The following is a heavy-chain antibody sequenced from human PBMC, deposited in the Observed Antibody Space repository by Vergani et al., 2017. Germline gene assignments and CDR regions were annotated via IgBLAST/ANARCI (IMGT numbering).Heavy chain of an antibody. J-gene: IGHJ4*02. CDR1: GYTFTSYG. CDR2: ISAYNGNT. Sequence: QVQLVQSGAEVKKPGASVKVSCKASGYTFTSYGISWVRQAPGQGLEWMGWISAYNGNTNYAQKLQGRVTMTTDTSTSTAYMELRSLRSDDTAVYYCARAPTPDIVVVPAAIFDYWGQGTLVTVSS. V-gene: IGHV1-18*01. CDR3: ARAPTPDIVVVPAAIFDY. D-gene: IGHD2-2*02.